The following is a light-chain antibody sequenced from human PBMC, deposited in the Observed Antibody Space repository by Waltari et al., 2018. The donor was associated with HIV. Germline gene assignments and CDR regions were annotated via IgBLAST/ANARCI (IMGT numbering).Light chain of an antibody. V-gene: IGLV1-44*01. Sequence: QSVLTQPPSASGTPGQTVPIYCSVSSSNAEVNLVNWYQQLAGAPPKLLIYSNVLRPSGVPDRFSGSKSGTSASLAISGLQSEDEADYYCATWDDTLHGPVFGGGTKVTAL. CDR3: ATWDDTLHGPV. CDR1: SSNAEVNL. CDR2: SNV. J-gene: IGLJ2*01.